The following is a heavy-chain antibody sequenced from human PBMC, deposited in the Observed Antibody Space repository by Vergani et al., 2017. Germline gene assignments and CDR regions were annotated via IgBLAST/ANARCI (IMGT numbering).Heavy chain of an antibody. CDR1: GFTFSSYA. Sequence: EVQLLESGGGLVQPGGSLRLSCAASGFTFSSYAMSWVRQAPGKGLEWVSAISGSGGSTYYADSVKGRFTISRDNSKNTRYLQMNSLRAEDTAVYACAKKFLGYDFFSGYFDYWGQGTLVTVSS. CDR2: ISGSGGST. CDR3: AKKFLGYDFFSGYFDY. V-gene: IGHV3-23*01. J-gene: IGHJ4*02. D-gene: IGHD3-3*01.